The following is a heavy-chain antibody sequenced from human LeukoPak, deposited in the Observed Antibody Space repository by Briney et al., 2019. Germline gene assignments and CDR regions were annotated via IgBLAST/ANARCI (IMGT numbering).Heavy chain of an antibody. CDR2: IKQDGSEK. CDR3: AKGAYGDYVLGAFDI. V-gene: IGHV3-7*01. CDR1: GFTFSSYW. Sequence: GGSLRLSCVASGFTFSSYWMTWVRQAPGKGLEWVANIKQDGSEKYYVDSVKGRFTISRDDAKNTLYLQMNSLRAEDTAVYYCAKGAYGDYVLGAFDIWGQGTMVTVSS. D-gene: IGHD4-17*01. J-gene: IGHJ3*02.